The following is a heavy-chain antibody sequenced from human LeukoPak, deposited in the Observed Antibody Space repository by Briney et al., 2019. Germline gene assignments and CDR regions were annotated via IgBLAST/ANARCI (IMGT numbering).Heavy chain of an antibody. CDR1: GGSFSGYY. Sequence: SSETLSLTCAVYGGSFSGYYWSWIRQPPGKGLEWIGEINHSGSTNYNPSLKSRVTISVDTSKNQFSLKLSSVTAADTAVYYCARDVYYYYYGMDVWGQGTTVTVSS. CDR3: ARDVYYYYYGMDV. V-gene: IGHV4-34*01. J-gene: IGHJ6*02. CDR2: INHSGST.